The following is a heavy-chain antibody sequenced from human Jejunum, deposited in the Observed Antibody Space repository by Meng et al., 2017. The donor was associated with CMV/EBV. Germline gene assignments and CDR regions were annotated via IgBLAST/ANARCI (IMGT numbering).Heavy chain of an antibody. V-gene: IGHV3-66*01. D-gene: IGHD1-26*01. Sequence: EVQLVESGGDLVQPGESLRLSCAASGLTVSSNYMSWLRQAPGKGLEWVSILYSSGITYYADSVKGRFTISRDNSKNTLYFQMNTLRAEDTAVYYCARWSGTYYDYWGQGTLVTVFS. CDR1: GLTVSSNY. CDR3: ARWSGTYYDY. J-gene: IGHJ4*02. CDR2: LYSSGIT.